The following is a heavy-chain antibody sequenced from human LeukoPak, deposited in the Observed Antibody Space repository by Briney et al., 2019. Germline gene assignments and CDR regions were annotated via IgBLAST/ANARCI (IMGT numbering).Heavy chain of an antibody. CDR2: IKQDGSEK. J-gene: IGHJ4*02. D-gene: IGHD2-15*01. CDR1: GFTFSSYW. V-gene: IGHV3-7*01. CDR3: ARAPVVVVAATREGYFDY. Sequence: GGSLRLSCAASGFTFSSYWMSWVRQAPGKGLEWVANIKQDGSEKYYVDSVKGRFTISRDNAKNSLYLQMNSLRAEDTAVYYCARAPVVVVAATREGYFDYWGQGTLVTVSS.